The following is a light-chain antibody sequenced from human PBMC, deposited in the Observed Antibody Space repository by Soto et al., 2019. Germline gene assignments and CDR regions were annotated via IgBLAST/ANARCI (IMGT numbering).Light chain of an antibody. Sequence: QSVLTQPASVSGSPGQSITISCTGTSSDVGGYNYVSRYQQQPGKAPKFMIYDVTNRPSGVSNRFSGSKSGNTASLTISGLQAEGEADYYCCSYTTSNTRQIVFGTGTKVTVL. CDR1: SSDVGGYNY. CDR3: CSYTTSNTRQIV. CDR2: DVT. V-gene: IGLV2-14*01. J-gene: IGLJ1*01.